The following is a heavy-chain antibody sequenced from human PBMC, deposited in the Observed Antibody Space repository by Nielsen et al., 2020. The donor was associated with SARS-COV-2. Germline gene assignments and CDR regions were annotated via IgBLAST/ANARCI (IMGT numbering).Heavy chain of an antibody. Sequence: SQTFSLICSIPGDSVSSSSAAWNWIRQSPSRGLEWLGRTYYRSKWYNDYAVSVKSRITINPDTSKNQFSLHLNSVTPEDTAVYYCARARGAYGDYYYYYYTDVWGKGTTVTVSS. D-gene: IGHD4-17*01. V-gene: IGHV6-1*01. J-gene: IGHJ6*03. CDR3: ARARGAYGDYYYYYYTDV. CDR2: TYYRSKWYN. CDR1: GDSVSSSSAA.